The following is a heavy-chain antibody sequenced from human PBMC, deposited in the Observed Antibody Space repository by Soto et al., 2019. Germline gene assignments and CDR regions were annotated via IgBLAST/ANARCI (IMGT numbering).Heavy chain of an antibody. CDR3: AIERVPAGIHHTWFDP. J-gene: IGHJ5*02. CDR1: GGSISSGDYY. Sequence: PSETLSLTCTVSGGSISSGDYYWSWFRQTPGKGLEWIGYNYYSGSTYYNPSLKSGVTISLDTSKNQFSLRLRSVTAADTAVYYCAIERVPAGIHHTWFDPWGQGTLVTVSS. D-gene: IGHD2-2*01. CDR2: NYYSGST. V-gene: IGHV4-30-4*01.